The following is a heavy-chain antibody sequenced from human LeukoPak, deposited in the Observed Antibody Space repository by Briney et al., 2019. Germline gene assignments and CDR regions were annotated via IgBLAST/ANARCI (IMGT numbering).Heavy chain of an antibody. CDR2: ISGSGGST. J-gene: IGHJ2*01. Sequence: GGSLRLSCAASGFTFSSYAMSWVRQAPGKGLEWVSAISGSGGSTYCADSVKGRFTISRDNSKNTLYLQMNSLRAEDTAVYYCAKVGSYGYWYFDLWGRGTLVTVSS. V-gene: IGHV3-23*01. D-gene: IGHD1-26*01. CDR1: GFTFSSYA. CDR3: AKVGSYGYWYFDL.